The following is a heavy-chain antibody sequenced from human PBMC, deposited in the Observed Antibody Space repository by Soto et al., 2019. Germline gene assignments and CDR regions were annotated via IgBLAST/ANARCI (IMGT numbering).Heavy chain of an antibody. J-gene: IGHJ5*02. D-gene: IGHD6-13*01. V-gene: IGHV3-30-3*01. Sequence: PGGSLRLSCAASGFTFSSYAMHWVRQAPGKGLEWVAVISYDGSNKYYADSVKGRFTISRDNSKNTLYLQMNSLRAEDTAVYYCARGVSIAAGGNWFDPWGQGTLVTVSS. CDR3: ARGVSIAAGGNWFDP. CDR2: ISYDGSNK. CDR1: GFTFSSYA.